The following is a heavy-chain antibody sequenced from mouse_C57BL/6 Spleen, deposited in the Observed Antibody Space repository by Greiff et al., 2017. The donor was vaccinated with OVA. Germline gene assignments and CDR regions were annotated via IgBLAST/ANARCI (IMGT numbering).Heavy chain of an antibody. Sequence: QVQLQQSGPGLVAPSQSLSITCTVSGFSLTSYGVDWVRQSPGKGLEWLGVIWGVGSTTYNSALKSRLRISKDNSKSQVFLKMNSRQTDVTAMYYYARYGSCGMDDWGQGTSVTVSS. CDR3: ARYGSCGMDD. J-gene: IGHJ4*01. D-gene: IGHD1-1*02. V-gene: IGHV2-6*01. CDR2: IWGVGST. CDR1: GFSLTSYG.